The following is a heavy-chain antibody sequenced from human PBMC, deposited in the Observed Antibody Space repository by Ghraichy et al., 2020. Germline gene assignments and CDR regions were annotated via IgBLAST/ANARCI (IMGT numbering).Heavy chain of an antibody. CDR3: ASNVGSGSYFDS. J-gene: IGHJ4*02. V-gene: IGHV4-4*02. CDR1: GASINSGNW. CDR2: IFHSGIT. Sequence: SETLSLTCAVSGASINSGNWWSWVRQPPGKGLEWIGEIFHSGITNYNPSLKSRVTISMDKSQNQFFLKLTSVTAADTAMYYCASNVGSGSYFDSWGQGTLVTVSS. D-gene: IGHD1-26*01.